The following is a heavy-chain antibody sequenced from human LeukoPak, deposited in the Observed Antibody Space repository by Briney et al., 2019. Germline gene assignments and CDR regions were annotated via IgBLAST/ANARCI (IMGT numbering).Heavy chain of an antibody. CDR1: GGSIGSYY. V-gene: IGHV4-4*07. Sequence: SETLSLTCSVSGGSIGSYYWSWIRQPAGKGLEWIGRIYSSGITNYNPSLKSRVTMSVDTSKNQFSLKLNSVAAADTAFYYCARVRSGSYYFDYWGQGTLVTVSS. D-gene: IGHD1-26*01. J-gene: IGHJ4*02. CDR3: ARVRSGSYYFDY. CDR2: IYSSGIT.